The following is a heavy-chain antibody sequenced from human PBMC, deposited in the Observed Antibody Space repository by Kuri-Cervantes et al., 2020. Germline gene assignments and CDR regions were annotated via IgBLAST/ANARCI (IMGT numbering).Heavy chain of an antibody. V-gene: IGHV3-66*01. CDR3: AKLTRFAEEPFDY. J-gene: IGHJ4*02. Sequence: GGSLRLSCAASGFTFSSNYMSWVRQAPGKGLEWVSVIYSGGSTYYADSVKGRFTISRDNSKNTLYLQMNSLRAEDTAVYYCAKLTRFAEEPFDYWGQGTLVTVSS. CDR1: GFTFSSNY. CDR2: IYSGGST. D-gene: IGHD4-23*01.